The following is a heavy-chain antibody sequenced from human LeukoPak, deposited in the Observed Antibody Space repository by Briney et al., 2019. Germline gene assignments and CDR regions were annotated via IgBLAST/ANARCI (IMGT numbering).Heavy chain of an antibody. Sequence: PSETLSLTCAVSGGSINSGSYYWSWIRQPAGKGLEWIGRIYASGSTHYNPSLKSRVTISLDTSKNQFSLKLSSVTAADTAVYYCAREQGTGDRNDAFDIWGQGTMVTVSS. D-gene: IGHD7-27*01. J-gene: IGHJ3*02. V-gene: IGHV4-61*02. CDR2: IYASGST. CDR1: GGSINSGSYY. CDR3: AREQGTGDRNDAFDI.